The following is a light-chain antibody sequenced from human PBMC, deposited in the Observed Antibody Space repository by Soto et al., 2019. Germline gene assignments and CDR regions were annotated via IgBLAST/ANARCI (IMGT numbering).Light chain of an antibody. CDR3: QQYANSPIT. J-gene: IGKJ5*01. CDR1: QPVSSNF. V-gene: IGKV3-20*01. Sequence: VLTQSPGTPSLSPGESAALSCRASQPVSSNFLAWYQQKPGQAPRLLIYGVSSRASGIPDRFFGSGYGTDFNLTINRLETEDFAVYYCQQYANSPITFGQGTRLEIK. CDR2: GVS.